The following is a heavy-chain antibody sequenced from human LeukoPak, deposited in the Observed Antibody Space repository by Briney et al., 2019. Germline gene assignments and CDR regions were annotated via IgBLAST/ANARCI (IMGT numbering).Heavy chain of an antibody. CDR2: IYYSGST. V-gene: IGHV4-59*01. Sequence: TSETLSLTCTVSGGSISSYYWSWTRQPPGKGLEWIGYIYYSGSTNYNPSLKSRVTISVDTSKNQFSLKLSSVTAADTAVYYCATYGSGSYYRADWFDPWGQGTLVTVSS. CDR3: ATYGSGSYYRADWFDP. J-gene: IGHJ5*02. D-gene: IGHD3-10*01. CDR1: GGSISSYY.